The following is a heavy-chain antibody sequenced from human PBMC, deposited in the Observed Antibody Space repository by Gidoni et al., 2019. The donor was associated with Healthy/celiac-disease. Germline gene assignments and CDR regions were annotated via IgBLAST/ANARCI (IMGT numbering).Heavy chain of an antibody. V-gene: IGHV3-33*01. J-gene: IGHJ4*02. Sequence: QVQLVESGGGVVQPGRSLRLSCAASGFTFSSYGMHWVRQAPGKGLEWVAVIWYDGSNKYYADSVKGRFTISRDNSKNTLYLQMNSLRAEDTAVYYCARGGHSGSYYGVLDYWGQGTLVTVSS. D-gene: IGHD1-26*01. CDR3: ARGGHSGSYYGVLDY. CDR1: GFTFSSYG. CDR2: IWYDGSNK.